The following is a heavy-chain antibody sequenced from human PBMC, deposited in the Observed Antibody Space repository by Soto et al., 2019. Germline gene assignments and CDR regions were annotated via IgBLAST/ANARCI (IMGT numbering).Heavy chain of an antibody. V-gene: IGHV3-21*06. CDR3: ARDFGHGYYLDY. CDR2: ISSSGSDT. D-gene: IGHD3-3*01. Sequence: PGGSLRLSCVTSGFTFDDYAITWLRQAPGKGLEWVCSISSSGSDTRCAGSVRGRFTISRDNAESSLYLQMNSLRDEDTAVYFCARDFGHGYYLDYWGRGTLVTVSS. J-gene: IGHJ4*02. CDR1: GFTFDDYA.